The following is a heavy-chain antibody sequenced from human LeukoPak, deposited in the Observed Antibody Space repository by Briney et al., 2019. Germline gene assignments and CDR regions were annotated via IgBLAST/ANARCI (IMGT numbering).Heavy chain of an antibody. Sequence: ASVQVSCKASGYTFTGYYMHWVRQAPGQGLEWMGWINPNSGGTNYAQKFQGRVTMTRDTSISTVYMELSRLRSDDTAVYYCAREGIVATPDFYYYYGMDVWGQGTTVTVSS. V-gene: IGHV1-2*02. D-gene: IGHD5-12*01. J-gene: IGHJ6*02. CDR2: INPNSGGT. CDR3: AREGIVATPDFYYYYGMDV. CDR1: GYTFTGYY.